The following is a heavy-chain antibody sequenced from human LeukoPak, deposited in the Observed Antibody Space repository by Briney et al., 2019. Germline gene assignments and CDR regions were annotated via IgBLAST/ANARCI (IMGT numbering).Heavy chain of an antibody. D-gene: IGHD1-26*01. CDR1: GFTFSSHW. CDR2: IKQDGSAR. CDR3: ARDSRSGSYYFDY. J-gene: IGHJ4*02. V-gene: IGHV3-7*01. Sequence: GGSLRLSCAASGFTFSSHWMSWVRQAPGKGLEWVANIKQDGSARSCVDSVKGRFTISRDNAKNSLYLQMNSLRAEDTAVYYCARDSRSGSYYFDYWGQGTLVTVSS.